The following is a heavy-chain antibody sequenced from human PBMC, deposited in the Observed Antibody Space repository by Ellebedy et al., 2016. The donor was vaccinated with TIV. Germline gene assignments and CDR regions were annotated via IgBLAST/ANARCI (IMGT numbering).Heavy chain of an antibody. CDR3: ARSILHPRGVFDY. CDR2: IYYSGST. Sequence: MPSETLSLTCTVSGGSISSYYCSWIRQPPGKGLEWIGYIYYSGSTNYNPSLKSRVTISVDTSKNQFSLKLSSVTAADTAVYYCARSILHPRGVFDYWGQGTLVTVSS. CDR1: GGSISSYY. D-gene: IGHD3-10*01. V-gene: IGHV4-59*08. J-gene: IGHJ4*02.